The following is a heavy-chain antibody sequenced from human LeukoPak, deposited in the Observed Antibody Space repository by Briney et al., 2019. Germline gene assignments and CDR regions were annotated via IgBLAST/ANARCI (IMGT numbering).Heavy chain of an antibody. CDR3: ATHPLLDY. V-gene: IGHV4-39*01. J-gene: IGHJ4*02. CDR1: GGSISSYY. D-gene: IGHD3-16*02. Sequence: SETLSLTCTVSGGSISSYYWGWIRQPPGKGLEWMGSIYYSGSTYYNPSLKSRVSISVDPSKSQFSLKLTSVTAADTAVYYCATHPLLDYWGQGSLVTVSS. CDR2: IYYSGST.